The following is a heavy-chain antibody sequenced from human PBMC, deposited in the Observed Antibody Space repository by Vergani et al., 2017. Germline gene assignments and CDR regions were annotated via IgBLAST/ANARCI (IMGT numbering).Heavy chain of an antibody. CDR1: GYTFTGYY. J-gene: IGHJ3*02. CDR3: ARLDYDSSGYRGDAFDI. CDR2: IIPIFGTA. V-gene: IGHV1-69*01. Sequence: QVQLVQSGAEVKKPGASVKVSCKASGYTFTGYYMHWVRQAPGQGLEWMGGIIPIFGTANYAQKFQGRVTITADESTSTAYMELSSLRSEDTAVYYCARLDYDSSGYRGDAFDIWGQGTMVTVSS. D-gene: IGHD3-22*01.